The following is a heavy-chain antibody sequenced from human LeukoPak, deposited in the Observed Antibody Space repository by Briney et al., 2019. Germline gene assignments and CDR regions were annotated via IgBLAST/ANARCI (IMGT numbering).Heavy chain of an antibody. CDR3: AQLGSTGRFDY. CDR1: GFTFSSYE. V-gene: IGHV3-48*03. D-gene: IGHD3-16*01. Sequence: GGSLRLSCAASGFTFSSYEMNWVRQAPGKGLEWFSYISSSGSPIYYADSVKGRFTISRDNAKNSLYLQMNSLRAEDTALYYCAQLGSTGRFDYWGQGTLVTVSS. J-gene: IGHJ4*02. CDR2: ISSSGSPI.